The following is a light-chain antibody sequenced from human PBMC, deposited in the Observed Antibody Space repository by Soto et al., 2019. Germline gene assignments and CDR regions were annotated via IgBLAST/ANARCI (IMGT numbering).Light chain of an antibody. CDR3: CSYADTTTWV. CDR2: EVT. V-gene: IGLV2-23*02. J-gene: IGLJ3*02. CDR1: SSDVGSHNF. Sequence: QSALTQPASVSGSPGQSSTISCTGTSSDVGSHNFVSWYQQRPGKAPKLMIFEVTKRPSGVSDRFSASKSGNTASLTISGVRAEDEADYYCCSYADTTTWVFGGGTKLTVL.